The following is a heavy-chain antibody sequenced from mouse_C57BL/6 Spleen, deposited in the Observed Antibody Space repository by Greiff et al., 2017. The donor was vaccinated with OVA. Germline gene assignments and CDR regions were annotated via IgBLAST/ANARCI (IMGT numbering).Heavy chain of an antibody. J-gene: IGHJ3*01. CDR3: ARSRWGYDAFAY. CDR1: GFTFTDYY. D-gene: IGHD2-3*01. Sequence: EVQLMESGGGLVQPGGSLSLSCAASGFTFTDYYMSWVRQPPGKALEWLGFIRNKANGYTTEYSASVKGRFTISRDNSQSILYLQMNALRAEDSATYYCARSRWGYDAFAYWGQGTLVTVSA. CDR2: IRNKANGYTT. V-gene: IGHV7-3*01.